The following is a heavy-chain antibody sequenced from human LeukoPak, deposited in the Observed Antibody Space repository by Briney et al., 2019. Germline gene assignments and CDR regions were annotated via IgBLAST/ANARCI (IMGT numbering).Heavy chain of an antibody. J-gene: IGHJ4*02. Sequence: GGSLRLSCAASGFTFSSYSMNWVRQAPGKGLDWVSSISGSGAGTYYADSVRGRFTISRDNSKSTLSLQMNSLRAEDTAIYYCATYRQVLLPFESWGQGTLVTVSS. CDR1: GFTFSSYS. CDR2: ISGSGAGT. CDR3: ATYRQVLLPFES. D-gene: IGHD2-8*02. V-gene: IGHV3-23*01.